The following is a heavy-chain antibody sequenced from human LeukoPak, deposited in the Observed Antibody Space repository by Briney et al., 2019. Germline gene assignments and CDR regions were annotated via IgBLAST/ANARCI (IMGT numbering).Heavy chain of an antibody. J-gene: IGHJ4*02. V-gene: IGHV3-23*01. D-gene: IGHD1/OR15-1a*01. CDR1: GLTFSRYA. Sequence: GGSLRLSCAVSGLTFSRYAMSWVRQAPGKGLEWVSGISGNGGSTYYADSVKGRFTISRDNSKNTLYLQMNSLRAEDTALYYCAKDGGSITGTVGRFDYWGQGTLVTVSS. CDR2: ISGNGGST. CDR3: AKDGGSITGTVGRFDY.